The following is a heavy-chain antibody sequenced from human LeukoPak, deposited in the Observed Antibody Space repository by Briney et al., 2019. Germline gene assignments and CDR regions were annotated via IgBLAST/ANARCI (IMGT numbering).Heavy chain of an antibody. D-gene: IGHD2-2*01. CDR2: IYHSGST. Sequence: PSGTLSLTCAVSGGSISSSNWWSWVRQPPGKGLEWIGEIYHSGSTNYNPSLKSRVTISVDKSKNQFSLKLSSVTAADTAVYYCASVDVAVPADEESNYYYYGMDVWGKGTTVTVSS. CDR1: GGSISSSNW. J-gene: IGHJ6*04. V-gene: IGHV4-4*02. CDR3: ASVDVAVPADEESNYYYYGMDV.